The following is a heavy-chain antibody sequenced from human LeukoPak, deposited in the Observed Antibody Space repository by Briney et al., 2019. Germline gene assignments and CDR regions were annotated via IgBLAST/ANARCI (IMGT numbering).Heavy chain of an antibody. Sequence: ASVKVSCKASGYTFTSYDINWVRQATGQGLEWMGWMNPNSGNTGYAQKFQGRVTMTRNTSISTAYMELSSLRSEDTAVYYRARVRAVADPFDYWGQGTLVTVSS. CDR2: MNPNSGNT. D-gene: IGHD6-19*01. CDR3: ARVRAVADPFDY. CDR1: GYTFTSYD. V-gene: IGHV1-8*01. J-gene: IGHJ4*02.